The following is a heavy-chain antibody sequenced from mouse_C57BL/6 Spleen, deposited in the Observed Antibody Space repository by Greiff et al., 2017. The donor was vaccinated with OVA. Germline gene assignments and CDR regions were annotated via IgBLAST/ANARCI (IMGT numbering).Heavy chain of an antibody. J-gene: IGHJ2*01. V-gene: IGHV1-52*01. CDR3: ARSEAGLFFDY. Sequence: QVQLQQSGAELVRPGSSVKLSCKASGYTFTSYWMHWVKQRPIQGLEWIGNIDPSDSETHYNQKFKDKATLTVDKSSSTAYMQLSSLTSEDSAVYYCARSEAGLFFDYWGQGTTLTVSS. CDR2: IDPSDSET. CDR1: GYTFTSYW. D-gene: IGHD3-3*01.